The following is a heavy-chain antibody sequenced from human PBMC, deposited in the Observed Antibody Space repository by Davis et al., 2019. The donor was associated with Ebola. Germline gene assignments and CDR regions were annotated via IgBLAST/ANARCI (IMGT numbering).Heavy chain of an antibody. J-gene: IGHJ2*01. D-gene: IGHD2/OR15-2a*01. Sequence: SETLSLTCTVSGGSISTYYWSWIRQPPGKGLEWIGEINHSGSTNYNPSLKSRVMISVDTSKNRFSLKLSSVTAADTAVYYCARVSSQPWYFDLWGRGTLVTVSS. V-gene: IGHV4-34*01. CDR2: INHSGST. CDR3: ARVSSQPWYFDL. CDR1: GGSISTYY.